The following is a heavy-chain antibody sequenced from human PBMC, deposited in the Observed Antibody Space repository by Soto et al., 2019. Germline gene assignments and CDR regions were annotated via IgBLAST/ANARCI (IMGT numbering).Heavy chain of an antibody. CDR1: GFNFSSYS. J-gene: IGHJ4*02. CDR2: ISSSSSYI. V-gene: IGHV3-21*01. Sequence: GGSLRLSCAASGFNFSSYSMNWVRQAPGKGLEWVSSISSSSSYIYYAYSVKGRFTISRDNAKNSLYLQMNSLRAEDTAVYFCATVTTILDSWGQGTLVTVSS. D-gene: IGHD3-9*01. CDR3: ATVTTILDS.